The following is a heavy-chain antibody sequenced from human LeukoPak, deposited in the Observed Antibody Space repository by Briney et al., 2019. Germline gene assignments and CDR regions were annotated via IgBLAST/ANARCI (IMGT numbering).Heavy chain of an antibody. CDR3: ARVRSAVAASYYFDY. V-gene: IGHV4-39*07. D-gene: IGHD6-19*01. CDR1: GGSISSSSYY. J-gene: IGHJ4*02. Sequence: SETLSLTCTVSGGSISSSSYYWGWIRQPPGKGLEWIGSIYYSGSTYYNPFLKSRVTISVDTSKNQFSLKLSSVTAADTVVYYCARVRSAVAASYYFDYWGQGTLVTVSS. CDR2: IYYSGST.